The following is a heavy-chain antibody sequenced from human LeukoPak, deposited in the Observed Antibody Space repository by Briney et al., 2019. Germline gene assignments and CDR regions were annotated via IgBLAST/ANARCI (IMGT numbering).Heavy chain of an antibody. J-gene: IGHJ4*02. CDR3: ARDGLRYNWNYDAFDY. Sequence: GASVKVSCKAPGYTFTSYGISWVRQAPGQGLEWMGWISAYNGNTNYAQKLQGRVTMTTDTSTSTAYMELRSPRSDDTAVYYCARDGLRYNWNYDAFDYWGQGTLVTVSS. CDR1: GYTFTSYG. CDR2: ISAYNGNT. D-gene: IGHD1-7*01. V-gene: IGHV1-18*01.